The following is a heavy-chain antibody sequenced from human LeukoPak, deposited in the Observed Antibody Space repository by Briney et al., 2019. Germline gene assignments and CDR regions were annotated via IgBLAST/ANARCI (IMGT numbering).Heavy chain of an antibody. CDR3: AKDKYYYGSGSDY. D-gene: IGHD3-10*01. CDR2: ISGSGGST. CDR1: GFTFSSYA. J-gene: IGHJ4*02. Sequence: GGSLRLSCAASGFTFSSYAMSWVRQAPGKGLEWVSAISGSGGSTYYADSVKGRFTISRDSSKNTLYLQMNSLRTEDTAVYYCAKDKYYYGSGSDYWGQGTLVTVSS. V-gene: IGHV3-23*01.